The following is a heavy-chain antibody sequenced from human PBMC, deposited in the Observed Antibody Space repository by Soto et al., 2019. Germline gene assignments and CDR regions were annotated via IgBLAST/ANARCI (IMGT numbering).Heavy chain of an antibody. V-gene: IGHV4-34*01. CDR2: INHSGST. J-gene: IGHJ6*02. D-gene: IGHD2-8*01. CDR3: ARGPARQDIVLMVYAMRALGYYGMDV. Sequence: SETLSLTCAVYGGSFSGYYWSWIRQPPGKGLEWIGEINHSGSTNYNPSLKSRVTISVDTSKNQFSLKLSSVTAADTAVYYCARGPARQDIVLMVYAMRALGYYGMDVWGQGTTVTVSS. CDR1: GGSFSGYY.